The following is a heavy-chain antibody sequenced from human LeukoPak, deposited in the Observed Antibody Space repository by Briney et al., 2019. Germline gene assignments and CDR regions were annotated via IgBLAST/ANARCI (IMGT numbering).Heavy chain of an antibody. Sequence: ASVKVSCKASGYTFTSYDINWVRQATGQGLEWMGWMNPNSGNTGYAQKFQGRVTMTTDTSTSTFYMELNSLRSDDTAVFYCARAFTGGTLDFWGQGTLVTVSS. CDR2: MNPNSGNT. CDR3: ARAFTGGTLDF. CDR1: GYTFTSYD. V-gene: IGHV1-8*01. D-gene: IGHD2-8*02. J-gene: IGHJ4*02.